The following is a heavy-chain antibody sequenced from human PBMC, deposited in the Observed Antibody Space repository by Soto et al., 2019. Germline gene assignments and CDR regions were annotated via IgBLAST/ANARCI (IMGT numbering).Heavy chain of an antibody. CDR3: ANLGDCRSTSCYLAY. Sequence: EVHLVESGGGLVQPGRSLRLSCAASGFTCDDYAMHWVRQAPGKALEWVSGISWNSGSIGYADSVKGRFTISRDNAKNALYLHMNSLRAEDTALSYCANLGDCRSTSCYLAYWGHGTLVTVSS. CDR1: GFTCDDYA. D-gene: IGHD2-2*01. V-gene: IGHV3-9*01. CDR2: ISWNSGSI. J-gene: IGHJ4*01.